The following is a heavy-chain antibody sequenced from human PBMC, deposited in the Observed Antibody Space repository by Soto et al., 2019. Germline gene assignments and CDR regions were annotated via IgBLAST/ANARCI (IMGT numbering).Heavy chain of an antibody. CDR3: ATNTPGTGWFKSYHYYGMDL. CDR2: IRSSSSNI. Sequence: GGSLRLSCAASGFTFSSYSMNWVRQAPGKGPEWVSYIRSSSSNIYYADSVKGRFTISRDNARNSLYLQMNSLRDEDTAVYYCATNTPGTGWFKSYHYYGMDLWGQGTTVTVS. J-gene: IGHJ6*02. CDR1: GFTFSSYS. V-gene: IGHV3-48*02. D-gene: IGHD3-9*01.